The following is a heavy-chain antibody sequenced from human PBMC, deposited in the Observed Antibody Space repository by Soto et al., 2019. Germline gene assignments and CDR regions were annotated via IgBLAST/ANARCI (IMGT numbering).Heavy chain of an antibody. V-gene: IGHV3-23*01. CDR1: GFAFSDYP. CDR3: AKLEWLEFGGDY. D-gene: IGHD6-19*01. J-gene: IGHJ4*02. Sequence: EVHLLESGGGVVQPGKSLKISCATSGFAFSDYPMTWVRQPPGLGLEWVSGISASGEKPYYADSVKGRFTISRDNSKNTLSLQMNSLRVEDTDIYYCAKLEWLEFGGDYWGQGTLVTVSS. CDR2: ISASGEKP.